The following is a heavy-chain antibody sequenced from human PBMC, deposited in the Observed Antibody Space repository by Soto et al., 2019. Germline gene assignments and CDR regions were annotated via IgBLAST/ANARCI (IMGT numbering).Heavy chain of an antibody. Sequence: PGGSLRLSCAASGFTFSSYGMHWVRQAPGKGLEWVAVIWYDGSNKYYADSVKGRFTISRDNSKNTLYLQMNSLRAEDTAVYYCARGDIVVVPAAIHYYYYYGMDVWGQGTTVTVSS. CDR3: ARGDIVVVPAAIHYYYYYGMDV. J-gene: IGHJ6*02. V-gene: IGHV3-33*01. CDR1: GFTFSSYG. CDR2: IWYDGSNK. D-gene: IGHD2-2*01.